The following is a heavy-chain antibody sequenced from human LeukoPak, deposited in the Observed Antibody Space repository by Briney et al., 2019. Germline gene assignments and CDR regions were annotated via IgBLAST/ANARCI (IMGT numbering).Heavy chain of an antibody. J-gene: IGHJ4*02. CDR1: GYTFTSYG. CDR2: IIPIFGTA. V-gene: IGHV1-69*13. D-gene: IGHD3-22*01. Sequence: ASVKVSCKASGYTFTSYGISWVRQAPGQGLEWMGGIIPIFGTANYAQKFQGRVTITADESTSTAYMELSSLRSEDTAVYYCASGRWLCFDYWGQGTLVTVSS. CDR3: ASGRWLCFDY.